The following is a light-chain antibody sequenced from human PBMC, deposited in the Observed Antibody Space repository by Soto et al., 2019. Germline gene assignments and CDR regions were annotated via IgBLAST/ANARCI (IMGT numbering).Light chain of an antibody. CDR3: RSYTSSNTLV. V-gene: IGLV2-14*01. J-gene: IGLJ1*01. CDR1: SSDVGGYNY. CDR2: DVN. Sequence: QSVLTQPASVSGSPGQSIAISCTGTSSDVGGYNYVCWYQQHPGKAPKLMIYDVNIRPSGVSDRFSGSKSGNTASLTISGLQAQDEADYYCRSYTSSNTLVFGTGTKVTVL.